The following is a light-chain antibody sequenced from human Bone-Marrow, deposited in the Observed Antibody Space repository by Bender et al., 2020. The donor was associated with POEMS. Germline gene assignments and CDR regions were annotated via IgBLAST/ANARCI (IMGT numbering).Light chain of an antibody. V-gene: IGLV2-8*01. CDR3: SSYAGSKDLV. CDR2: DVR. Sequence: QSSLTQSRSVSGSPGQSVTISCTGTSYVSWYQQHPGKAPKLIIYDVRNRPSGVSIRFSGSKSGNTASLTVSGLQAEDEADYYCSSYAGSKDLVFGGGTKLTVL. CDR1: SY. J-gene: IGLJ2*01.